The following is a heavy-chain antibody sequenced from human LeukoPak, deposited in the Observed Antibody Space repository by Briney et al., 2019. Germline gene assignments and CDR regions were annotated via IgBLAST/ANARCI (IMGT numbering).Heavy chain of an antibody. CDR2: IRNKPKGYTT. Sequence: GRSLSLSCAASGFTFSDHFLDWVRQPPGKGLEWVGRIRNKPKGYTTEYAASVKGRFTISRDESKNSLFLQMISLKTEDTAVYYCARVGSVAGSDYLDYWGQGTLVTASS. CDR1: GFTFSDHF. CDR3: ARVGSVAGSDYLDY. J-gene: IGHJ4*02. V-gene: IGHV3-72*01. D-gene: IGHD6-19*01.